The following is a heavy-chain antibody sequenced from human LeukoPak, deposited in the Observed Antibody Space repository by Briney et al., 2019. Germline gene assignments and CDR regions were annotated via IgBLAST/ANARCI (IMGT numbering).Heavy chain of an antibody. CDR3: AREWEEAIDL. J-gene: IGHJ3*01. Sequence: PGGSLRLSCAASGFTFSSYGMIWVRQAPGKGLEWVSAISGSGGSTYYADSVKGRFTISRDNAQNSLYLQMNSLRAEDTAVYYCAREWEEAIDLWGQGTMVTVSS. D-gene: IGHD1-26*01. V-gene: IGHV3-23*01. CDR1: GFTFSSYG. CDR2: ISGSGGST.